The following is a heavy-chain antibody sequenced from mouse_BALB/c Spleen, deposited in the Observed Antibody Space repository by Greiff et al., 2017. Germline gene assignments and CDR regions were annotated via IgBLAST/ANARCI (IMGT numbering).Heavy chain of an antibody. CDR2: IDPANGNT. V-gene: IGHV14-3*02. D-gene: IGHD2-10*02. J-gene: IGHJ4*01. CDR3: ARKKYGNFFYAMDY. Sequence: DVKLQESGAELVKPGASVKLSCTASGFNIKDTYMHWVKQRPEQGLEWIGRIDPANGNTKYDPKFQGKATITADTSSNTAYLQLSSLTSEDTAVYYCARKKYGNFFYAMDYWGQGTSVTVSS. CDR1: GFNIKDTY.